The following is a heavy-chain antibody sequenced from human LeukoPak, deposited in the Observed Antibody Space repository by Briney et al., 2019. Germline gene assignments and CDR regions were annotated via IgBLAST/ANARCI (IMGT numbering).Heavy chain of an antibody. CDR1: GGSISSNSYY. V-gene: IGHV4-61*02. J-gene: IGHJ5*02. CDR2: IYTSGST. D-gene: IGHD3-10*01. Sequence: PSETLSLTCTVSGGSISSNSYYWSWIRQPAGKGLEWIGRIYTSGSTNYNPSLKSRVTISVDTSKNQFSLKLSSVTPADTAVYYCARGGYYGSGNDFRFDPWGQGTLVTVSS. CDR3: ARGGYYGSGNDFRFDP.